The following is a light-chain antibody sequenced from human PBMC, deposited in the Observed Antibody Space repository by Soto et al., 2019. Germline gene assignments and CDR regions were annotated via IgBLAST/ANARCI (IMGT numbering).Light chain of an antibody. CDR1: STDFENYNL. Sequence: QSVLTQPASVSGSPGQSITISCTRSSTDFENYNLVSWYQHCPDKAPKLIIYEGTKRPSEISDRFSGSESDTTASLIISGRQPEDEADYYCSAYAGSSARVVVGGGTKLAVL. J-gene: IGLJ2*01. CDR2: EGT. V-gene: IGLV2-23*01. CDR3: SAYAGSSARVV.